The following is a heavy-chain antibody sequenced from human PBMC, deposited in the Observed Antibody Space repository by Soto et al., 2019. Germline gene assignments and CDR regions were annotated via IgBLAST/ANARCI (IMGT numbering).Heavy chain of an antibody. D-gene: IGHD3-22*01. CDR3: ARFLAYYYDSSGYYDDAFDI. J-gene: IGHJ3*02. V-gene: IGHV1-69*13. CDR1: GGTFSSYA. CDR2: IIPIFGTA. Sequence: SVKVSCKASGGTFSSYAISWVRQAPGQGLEWMGGIIPIFGTANYAQKFQGRVTITADESTSTAYMELSSLRSEDTAVYYRARFLAYYYDSSGYYDDAFDIWGQGTMVTVSS.